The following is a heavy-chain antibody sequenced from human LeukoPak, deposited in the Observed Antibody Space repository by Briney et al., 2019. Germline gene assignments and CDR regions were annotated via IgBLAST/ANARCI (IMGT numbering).Heavy chain of an antibody. CDR3: ARGGFYCGGDCYVDY. V-gene: IGHV4-34*01. D-gene: IGHD2-21*02. Sequence: TSETLSLTCAVYGGSFSPYYWSWIRQPPGKGLEWIGEINHSGSTNYNPSLKSRVTISVDASKNQFSLKLSSVTAADTAVYYCARGGFYCGGDCYVDYWGQGTLVTVSS. J-gene: IGHJ4*02. CDR1: GGSFSPYY. CDR2: INHSGST.